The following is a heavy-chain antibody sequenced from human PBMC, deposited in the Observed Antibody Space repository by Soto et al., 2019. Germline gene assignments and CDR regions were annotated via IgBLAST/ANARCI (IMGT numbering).Heavy chain of an antibody. CDR1: GFTFNTYD. CDR3: VMSGTARLLRHSWFDT. CDR2: ITTSSAYI. V-gene: IGHV3-21*01. J-gene: IGHJ5*02. Sequence: EVQLVESGGGLVKPGGSLRLSCAASGFTFNTYDMNWVRQAPGKGLEWVSSITTSSAYIYYADSLKGRITISRDNATNALFLQMNRLRAEDTAVYYCVMSGTARLLRHSWFDTWGQGTLVTVSS. D-gene: IGHD2-21*01.